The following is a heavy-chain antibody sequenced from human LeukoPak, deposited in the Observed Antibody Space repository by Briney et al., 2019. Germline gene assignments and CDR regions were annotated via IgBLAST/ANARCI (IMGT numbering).Heavy chain of an antibody. V-gene: IGHV3-7*01. CDR1: GFTFSSYW. J-gene: IGHJ3*02. CDR2: IKQDGSER. CDR3: ARDLGDYYDSSGYGLDAFDI. D-gene: IGHD3-22*01. Sequence: GGSLRLSCAASGFTFSSYWMSWVRQAPGKGLEWVANIKQDGSERYYVDSVKGRFTISRDNAKSSLYLQMNSLRAEDTAVYYCARDLGDYYDSSGYGLDAFDIWGQGTMVTVSS.